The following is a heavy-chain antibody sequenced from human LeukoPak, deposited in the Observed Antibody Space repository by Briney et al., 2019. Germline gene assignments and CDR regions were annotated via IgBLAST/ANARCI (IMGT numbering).Heavy chain of an antibody. Sequence: GRSLRLSCAASGFTFSSYWMSWVRQAPGKGLEWVANIKLEGSEQYYVDPVKGRFTISRENAKHSLYLQMNSLRAEDTAVYYCARLGSGWADAFDIWGQGTMVTVSS. J-gene: IGHJ3*02. V-gene: IGHV3-7*01. CDR1: GFTFSSYW. CDR2: IKLEGSEQ. D-gene: IGHD6-19*01. CDR3: ARLGSGWADAFDI.